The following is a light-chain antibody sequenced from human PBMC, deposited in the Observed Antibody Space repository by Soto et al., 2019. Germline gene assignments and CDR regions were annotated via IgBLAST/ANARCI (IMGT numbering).Light chain of an antibody. CDR1: SSDVGDYHY. V-gene: IGLV2-11*01. Sequence: QSALTQPRSVSGSPGQSVTISCTGTSSDVGDYHYVSWYQHHPGKAPKLMIYDVTKRPSGVPNRFSGSKSGNTASLTISGLQAEDEADYYCCSYAGIYTWVFGGGTKVTVL. CDR2: DVT. CDR3: CSYAGIYTWV. J-gene: IGLJ3*02.